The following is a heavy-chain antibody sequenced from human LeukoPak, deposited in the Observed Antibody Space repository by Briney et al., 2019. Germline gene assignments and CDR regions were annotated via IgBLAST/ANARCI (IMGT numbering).Heavy chain of an antibody. CDR2: IYYSGST. CDR3: ARDIVTIFGVVTNGMDV. Sequence: IYYSGSTYYNPSLKSRVTISVDTSKNQFSLKLSSVTAADTAVYYRARDIVTIFGVVTNGMDVWGQGTTVTVSS. J-gene: IGHJ6*02. D-gene: IGHD3-3*01. V-gene: IGHV4-30-4*01.